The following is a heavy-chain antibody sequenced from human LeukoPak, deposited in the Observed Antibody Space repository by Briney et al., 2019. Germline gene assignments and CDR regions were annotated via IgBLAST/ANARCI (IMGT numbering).Heavy chain of an antibody. CDR2: IVVGSGNT. D-gene: IGHD5-12*01. CDR1: GFTFTSSG. Sequence: GASVTVSCKASGFTFTSSGMQWVRQARGQRLEWIGWIVVGSGNTNYAQKFQERVTITRDMSTSTAYMELSSLRSEDTAVYYCAAGHSGYDSLDYWGQGTLVTVSS. V-gene: IGHV1-58*02. CDR3: AAGHSGYDSLDY. J-gene: IGHJ4*02.